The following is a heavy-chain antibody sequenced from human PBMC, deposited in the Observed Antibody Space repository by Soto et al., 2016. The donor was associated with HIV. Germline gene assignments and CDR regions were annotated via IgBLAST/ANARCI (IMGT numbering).Heavy chain of an antibody. V-gene: IGHV3-15*01. CDR3: TTDPRY. CDR2: VKGKKDGETR. D-gene: IGHD2-15*01. CDR1: GITFKNTW. Sequence: EVQLVESGGGLVKPGRSLRLSCAVSGITFKNTWMSWVRQAPGKGLEWVGRVKGKKDGETRDYAAFAKGRFTTSRDESESMAYLQINSLEAEDTAVYYCTTDPRYWGQGTLVTVSS. J-gene: IGHJ4*02.